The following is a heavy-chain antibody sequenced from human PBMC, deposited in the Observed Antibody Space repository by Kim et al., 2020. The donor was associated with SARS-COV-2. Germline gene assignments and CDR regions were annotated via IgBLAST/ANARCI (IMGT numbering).Heavy chain of an antibody. J-gene: IGHJ5*02. D-gene: IGHD3-9*01. CDR3: AASGDILTCYLWFDP. CDR2: INPTGVST. Sequence: ASVKISCKASGHTFTSNYIHWVRQAPGQGLEWMGIINPTGVSTTYAQKFQGRVTMTRDSSTGTVYMNLGSLRSEDTAVYYCAASGDILTCYLWFDPWGQGTLGTVSA. V-gene: IGHV1-46*01. CDR1: GHTFTSNY.